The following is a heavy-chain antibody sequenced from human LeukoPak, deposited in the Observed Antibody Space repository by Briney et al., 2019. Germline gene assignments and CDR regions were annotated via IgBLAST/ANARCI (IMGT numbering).Heavy chain of an antibody. CDR1: GVSVSDGRYY. CDR2: KYYSGSA. V-gene: IGHV4-31*11. Sequence: SETLSLTCGVSGVSVSDGRYYWTWIRQHPGKGLEWIGYKYYSGSAKYNPSLKSRLTISIDTSKNQFSLQLSSVTAADTATYYCATPYCSSLSCLDVFNMWGQGTRVTVSS. CDR3: ATPYCSSLSCLDVFNM. J-gene: IGHJ3*02. D-gene: IGHD2-2*01.